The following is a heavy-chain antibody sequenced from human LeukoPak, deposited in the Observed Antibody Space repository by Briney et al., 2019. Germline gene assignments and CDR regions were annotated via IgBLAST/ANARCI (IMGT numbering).Heavy chain of an antibody. Sequence: APVKVSCKASGYTFTGYYMHWVRQAPGQGLEWMGWINPSSGGTNYAQKFQGRVTMTRDTSISTAYMELSRLRSDDTAVYYCARLERYCSSTSCYQSGDYWGQGTLVTVSS. J-gene: IGHJ4*02. CDR3: ARLERYCSSTSCYQSGDY. CDR2: INPSSGGT. D-gene: IGHD2-2*01. V-gene: IGHV1-2*02. CDR1: GYTFTGYY.